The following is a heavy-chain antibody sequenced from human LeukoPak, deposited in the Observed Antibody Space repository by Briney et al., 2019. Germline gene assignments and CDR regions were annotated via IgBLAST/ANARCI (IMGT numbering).Heavy chain of an antibody. CDR3: ARDRSYGDYGLGYYFDY. Sequence: ASVKVSCKASGYTFTSYDINWVRQAPGQGLEWMGWINPNSGGTSYAQEFQGRVTMTRDTPISTAYMELSGLRSGDTAVYYCARDRSYGDYGLGYYFDYWGQGTLVTVSS. CDR2: INPNSGGT. D-gene: IGHD4-17*01. J-gene: IGHJ4*02. V-gene: IGHV1-2*02. CDR1: GYTFTSYD.